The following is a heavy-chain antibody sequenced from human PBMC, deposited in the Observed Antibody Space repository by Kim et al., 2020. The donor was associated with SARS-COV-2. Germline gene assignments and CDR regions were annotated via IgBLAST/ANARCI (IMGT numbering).Heavy chain of an antibody. V-gene: IGHV1-18*01. Sequence: ASVKVSCKASGYTFTSYGISWVRQAPGQGLEWMGWISAYNGNTNYAQKLQGRVTMTTDTSTSTAYMELRSLRSDDTAVYYCARPLEDGSGSYYHYFYYWGQGTLVTVSS. CDR2: ISAYNGNT. D-gene: IGHD3-10*01. CDR1: GYTFTSYG. J-gene: IGHJ4*02. CDR3: ARPLEDGSGSYYHYFYY.